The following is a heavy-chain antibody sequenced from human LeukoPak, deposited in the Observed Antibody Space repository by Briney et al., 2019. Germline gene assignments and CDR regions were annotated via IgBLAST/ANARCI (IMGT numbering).Heavy chain of an antibody. Sequence: PSETLSLTCTVSGGSISSSSYYWGWTRQPPGKGLEWIGSIDYGGSTYYNPSLKSRVTISVDTSKNHFSLKLSSVTAADTAVYYCARTTMTTVTTFFSYWGQGTLVTVSS. CDR3: ARTTMTTVTTFFSY. V-gene: IGHV4-39*02. CDR1: GGSISSSSYY. J-gene: IGHJ4*02. CDR2: IDYGGST. D-gene: IGHD4-11*01.